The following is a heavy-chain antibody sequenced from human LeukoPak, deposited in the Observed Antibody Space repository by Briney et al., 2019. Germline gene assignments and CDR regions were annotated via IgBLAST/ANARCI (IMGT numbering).Heavy chain of an antibody. CDR2: ISVSDGST. CDR1: GFTSSDYT. Sequence: GGSLRLSCAASGFTSSDYTMNWVRQAPGKGLEWVSGISVSDGSTYYADSVKGRFTMSRDNSNNMLFLQMNSLRAEDTAVYYCAKGRYCSSTNRPYDYWGQGTLVAVSS. D-gene: IGHD2-2*01. V-gene: IGHV3-23*01. CDR3: AKGRYCSSTNRPYDY. J-gene: IGHJ4*02.